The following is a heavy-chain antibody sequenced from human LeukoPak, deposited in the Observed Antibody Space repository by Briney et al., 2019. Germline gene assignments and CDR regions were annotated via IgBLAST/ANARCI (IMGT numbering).Heavy chain of an antibody. J-gene: IGHJ3*02. CDR3: ARASLVLMVYADAFDI. Sequence: SETLSLTCTVSGGSISSGGYYWSWIRQHPEKSLEWIGYIYYSGNTYYNSSLKSRITISIDTSKSRFSLMLSSVTAADTAVYYCARASLVLMVYADAFDIWGQGTMVTVSS. CDR1: GGSISSGGYY. CDR2: IYYSGNT. V-gene: IGHV4-31*03. D-gene: IGHD2-8*01.